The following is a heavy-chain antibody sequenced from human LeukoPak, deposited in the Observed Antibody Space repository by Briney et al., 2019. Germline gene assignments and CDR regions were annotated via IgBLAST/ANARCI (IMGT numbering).Heavy chain of an antibody. J-gene: IGHJ4*02. CDR1: GFTVSSNY. Sequence: PGGSLRLSCAASGFTVSSNYMSWVRQAPGKGLEWVSVIYSGGTTYYADSVQGRFTISRDNSKNTLYLQMSSLRAEDTAVYYCAREVDSGGYYVVYWGQGTLVTVSS. V-gene: IGHV3-53*01. D-gene: IGHD3-22*01. CDR2: IYSGGTT. CDR3: AREVDSGGYYVVY.